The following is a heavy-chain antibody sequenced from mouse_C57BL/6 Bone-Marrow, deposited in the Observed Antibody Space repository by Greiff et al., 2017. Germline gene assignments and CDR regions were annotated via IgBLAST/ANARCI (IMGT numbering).Heavy chain of an antibody. CDR1: GYTFTSYW. CDR3: ARSKGNYGRFAY. Sequence: QVQLKQPGAELVKPGASVKLSCKASGYTFTSYWMHWVKQRPGQGLEWIGMIHPNSGSTNYNEKFKSKATLTVDKSSSTAYMQLSSLTSEDSAVYYCARSKGNYGRFAYWGQGTLVTVSA. J-gene: IGHJ3*01. V-gene: IGHV1-64*01. CDR2: IHPNSGST. D-gene: IGHD2-1*01.